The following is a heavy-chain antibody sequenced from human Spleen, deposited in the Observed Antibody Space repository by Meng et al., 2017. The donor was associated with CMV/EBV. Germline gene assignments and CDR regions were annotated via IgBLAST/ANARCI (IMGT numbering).Heavy chain of an antibody. V-gene: IGHV3-7*01. D-gene: IGHD5/OR15-5a*01. CDR1: GFTFNDYW. CDR2: IKQDGSEG. Sequence: GESLKISCAASGFTFNDYWMSWVRQAPGKGLEWVATIKQDGSEGHYVDSVKGRFTISRDNAKDSLYLQVSSLRVEDTAVYYCAKGHSFYCFCMDVWGQGTTVTVSS. CDR3: AKGHSFYCFCMDV. J-gene: IGHJ6*02.